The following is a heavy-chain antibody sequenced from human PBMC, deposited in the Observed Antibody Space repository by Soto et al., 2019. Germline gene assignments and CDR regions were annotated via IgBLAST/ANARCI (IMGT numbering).Heavy chain of an antibody. V-gene: IGHV1-3*01. Sequence: QVQLVQSGAEVKKPGASVKVSCKASGYTFTSYAMHWVRQAPGQRLEWMGWINAGNGNTKYSQKFQGRVTITRDTSASTAYMELSSLRSEDTALYYCARGPRGSSWDFDYWGQGTLVTVSS. D-gene: IGHD6-13*01. J-gene: IGHJ4*02. CDR3: ARGPRGSSWDFDY. CDR1: GYTFTSYA. CDR2: INAGNGNT.